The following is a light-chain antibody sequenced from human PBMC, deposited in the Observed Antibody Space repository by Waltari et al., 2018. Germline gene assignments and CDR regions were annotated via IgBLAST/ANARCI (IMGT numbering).Light chain of an antibody. CDR1: SHDVGGSTF. J-gene: IGLJ2*01. Sequence: QSALTQPASVSGSPGQSITTSCIGPSHDVGGSTFLTWYQQHPDKAPKLMIYEGNKRPSGVSNRFSGSKSGNTASLTISGLQTEDEADYYCCSYAGSSFLFGGGTKLTVL. V-gene: IGLV2-23*01. CDR3: CSYAGSSFL. CDR2: EGN.